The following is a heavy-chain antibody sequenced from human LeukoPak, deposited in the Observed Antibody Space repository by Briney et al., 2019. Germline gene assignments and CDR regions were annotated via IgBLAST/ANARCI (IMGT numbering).Heavy chain of an antibody. CDR3: AKAIEDCTNGVCFTYYYYGMDV. CDR2: ISGSGGST. D-gene: IGHD2-8*01. V-gene: IGHV3-23*01. Sequence: GGSVRLSCAASGFTFSSYAMSWARQAPGKGLEWVSAISGSGGSTYYADSVKGRFTISRDNSKNTLYLQMNSLRAEDTAVYYCAKAIEDCTNGVCFTYYYYGMDVWGQGTTGTVSS. J-gene: IGHJ6*02. CDR1: GFTFSSYA.